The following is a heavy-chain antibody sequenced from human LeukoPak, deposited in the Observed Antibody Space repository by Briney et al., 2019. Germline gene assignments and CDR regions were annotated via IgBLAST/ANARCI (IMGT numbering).Heavy chain of an antibody. J-gene: IGHJ4*02. CDR2: IYSGGST. V-gene: IGHV3-66*04. CDR1: GFTASSNY. CDR3: ARRSGGVLSY. D-gene: IGHD2-15*01. Sequence: PGGSLRLSCAASGFTASSNYMSWVRQAPGKGLEWVSVIYSGGSTYYADSVKGRFTISRDNSKNTLYLQMNSLRAEDTAVYYCARRSGGVLSYWGQGTLLTVSS.